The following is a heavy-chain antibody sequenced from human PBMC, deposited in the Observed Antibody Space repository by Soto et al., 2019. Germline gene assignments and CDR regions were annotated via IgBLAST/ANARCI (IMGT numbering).Heavy chain of an antibody. CDR2: IYSGGRT. CDR1: GFTVSSNY. CDR3: ARVDYYDTSGYYL. V-gene: IGHV3-53*01. Sequence: GGSLRLSCAASGFTVSSNYMSWVRQAPGKGLEWVSVIYSGGRTYYADSVKGRFIISRDNSKNTLYLQMNSLRAEDTAVYHCARVDYYDTSGYYLWGQGTLVTVSS. J-gene: IGHJ4*02. D-gene: IGHD3-22*01.